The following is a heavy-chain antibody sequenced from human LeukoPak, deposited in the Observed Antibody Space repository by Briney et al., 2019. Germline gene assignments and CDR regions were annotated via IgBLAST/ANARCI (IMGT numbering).Heavy chain of an antibody. CDR1: GGYISRTSYY. V-gene: IGHV4-39*07. J-gene: IGHJ4*02. Sequence: PSETLSLTCTVSGGYISRTSYYWGWIRQPPGKGLEWIGSFFYTGNTYYNPSLKSRVTISVDTSKNQFSLKVNSVTAADTAVYYCARSGTGNPDYWGQGTLVTVSS. CDR2: FFYTGNT. D-gene: IGHD1-1*01. CDR3: ARSGTGNPDY.